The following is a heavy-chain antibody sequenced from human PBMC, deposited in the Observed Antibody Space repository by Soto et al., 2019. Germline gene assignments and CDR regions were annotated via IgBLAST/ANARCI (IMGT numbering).Heavy chain of an antibody. CDR3: ARDRAIFGVVTTQEYYGMDV. Sequence: ASVKVSCKASGYTFTSYYMHWVRQAPGQGLEWMGIINPSGGSTSYAQKFQGRVTMTRDTSTSTVYMELSSLRSEDTAVYYCARDRAIFGVVTTQEYYGMDVWGQGTTVTVSS. CDR2: INPSGGST. J-gene: IGHJ6*02. CDR1: GYTFTSYY. D-gene: IGHD3-3*01. V-gene: IGHV1-46*01.